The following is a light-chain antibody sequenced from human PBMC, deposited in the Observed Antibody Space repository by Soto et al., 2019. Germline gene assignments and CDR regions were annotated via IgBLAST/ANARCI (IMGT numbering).Light chain of an antibody. Sequence: EVVLTHSPVTLSSSPGERATLPCRASQSFRGLLAWYQKKPGQAPRLLIYDAYNRATGIPPRLSGSGYGKDFTLTISSLQPEDAAVDECQQQHMWHITLGQGTRLEIK. CDR2: DAY. CDR1: QSFRGL. J-gene: IGKJ5*01. CDR3: QQQHMWHIT. V-gene: IGKV3-11*01.